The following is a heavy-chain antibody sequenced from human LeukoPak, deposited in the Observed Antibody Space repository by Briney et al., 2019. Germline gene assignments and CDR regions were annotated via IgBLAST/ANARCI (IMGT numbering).Heavy chain of an antibody. V-gene: IGHV4-59*01. CDR1: GGSISSYY. D-gene: IGHD4-17*01. CDR3: ARVGTVTTNFDY. Sequence: SETLSLTCTVSGGSISSYYWSWIRQPPGKGLEWIGHIYYSGSTNYNPSLKSRVTISVDTSKNQFSLKLSSVTAADTAVYYCARVGTVTTNFDYWGQGTLVTVSS. CDR2: IYYSGST. J-gene: IGHJ4*02.